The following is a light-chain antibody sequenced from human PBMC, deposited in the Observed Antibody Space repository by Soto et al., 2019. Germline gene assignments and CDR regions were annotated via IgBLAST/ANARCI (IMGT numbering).Light chain of an antibody. J-gene: IGKJ1*01. Sequence: DIQMTQSPSTLSASVGDRVTITCRASQSINSWLAWYQQEPGKAPKLLIYRASTLQSGVPSRFSGSGSGTECTLTISSLQPDDFATYCCQNYNSYPPWTFGQGTKVEIK. V-gene: IGKV1-5*03. CDR3: QNYNSYPPWT. CDR2: RAS. CDR1: QSINSW.